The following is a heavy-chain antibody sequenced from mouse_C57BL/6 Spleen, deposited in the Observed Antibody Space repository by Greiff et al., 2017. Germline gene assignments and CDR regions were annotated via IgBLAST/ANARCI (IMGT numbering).Heavy chain of an antibody. J-gene: IGHJ1*03. CDR1: GFNIKNTY. Sequence: VQLKESVAELVRPGASVKLSCTASGFNIKNTYMHWVKQRPEQGLEWIGRIDPANGNTKYAPKFQGKATITADTSSNTAYLQLSSLTSEDTAIYYCARDYGSSPGYFDVWGTGTTVTVSS. D-gene: IGHD1-1*01. V-gene: IGHV14-3*01. CDR2: IDPANGNT. CDR3: ARDYGSSPGYFDV.